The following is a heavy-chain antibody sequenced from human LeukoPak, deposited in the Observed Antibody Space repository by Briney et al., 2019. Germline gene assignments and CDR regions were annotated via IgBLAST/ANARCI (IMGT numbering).Heavy chain of an antibody. CDR1: GFTFSSYG. V-gene: IGHV3-33*06. Sequence: GGCLRLSCAASGFTFSSYGMHWVRQAPGKGLEWVAVIWYDGSNKYYADSVKGRFTISSDNSKNTLYLQMNSLRAEDTAVYYCAKGLGYCSGGSCLEDFLLDYWGQGTLVTVSS. CDR2: IWYDGSNK. J-gene: IGHJ4*02. CDR3: AKGLGYCSGGSCLEDFLLDY. D-gene: IGHD2-15*01.